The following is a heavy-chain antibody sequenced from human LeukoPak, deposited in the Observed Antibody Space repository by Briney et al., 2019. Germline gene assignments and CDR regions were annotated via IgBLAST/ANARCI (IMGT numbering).Heavy chain of an antibody. D-gene: IGHD4/OR15-4a*01. Sequence: GGSLRLSCAASGFTFNKYAMHWVRQAPAKGLEWMSVISSDGINKYYADSVKGRFTISRDNSKNTLYLQMNSLRAEDTAVYYCAKPAKTDYVDYWGQGTLVTVSS. CDR3: AKPAKTDYVDY. CDR1: GFTFNKYA. CDR2: ISSDGINK. J-gene: IGHJ4*02. V-gene: IGHV3-30*04.